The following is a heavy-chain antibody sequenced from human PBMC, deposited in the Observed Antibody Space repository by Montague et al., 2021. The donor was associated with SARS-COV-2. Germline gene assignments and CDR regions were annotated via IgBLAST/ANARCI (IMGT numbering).Heavy chain of an antibody. V-gene: IGHV4-61*02. CDR2: ITTTGSP. D-gene: IGHD3-22*01. CDR1: GDSISRNNLY. J-gene: IGHJ5*02. CDR3: TIEGHITTVCSGCPRNWFDP. Sequence: TLSLTCTLSGDSISRNNLYWTWHRQPAGKGLEWIGRITTTGSPEHNLSLKSRVTLSLDTSKNQFSLRLSSVTAADTAMYYCTIEGHITTVCSGCPRNWFDPWGQGTLVTVSS.